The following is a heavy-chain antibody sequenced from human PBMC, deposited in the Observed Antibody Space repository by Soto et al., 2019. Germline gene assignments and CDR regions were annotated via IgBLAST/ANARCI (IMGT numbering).Heavy chain of an antibody. CDR2: VNIYEGST. Sequence: QVQLVQSGAEVRKPGASVKVSCKASGYSFTSYGITWVRQAPGQGLEWMGWVNIYEGSTNYAQKFQGRVTMTTDTSTSTVYLEVRSLRSDDTTMYYCARERGGYAYADYWGQGTLVTVSS. CDR3: ARERGGYAYADY. J-gene: IGHJ4*02. V-gene: IGHV1-18*01. D-gene: IGHD5-18*01. CDR1: GYSFTSYG.